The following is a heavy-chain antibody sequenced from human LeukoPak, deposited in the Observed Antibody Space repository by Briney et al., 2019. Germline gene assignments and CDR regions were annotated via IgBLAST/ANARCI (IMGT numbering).Heavy chain of an antibody. V-gene: IGHV3-53*01. J-gene: IGHJ3*02. Sequence: GGSRTLSWLPATLIPSSGYTRWVRQAPGKGLEWVSIIYNDGSTYYADSMKGRFTISRDNSKNTLYLQVNRLRAEDTTTYYCASDILYAIDIWGQGTMVTVSS. CDR3: ASDILYAIDI. CDR1: TLIPSSGY. CDR2: IYNDGST.